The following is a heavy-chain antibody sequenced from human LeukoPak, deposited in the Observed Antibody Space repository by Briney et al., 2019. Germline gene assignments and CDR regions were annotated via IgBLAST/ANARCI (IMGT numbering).Heavy chain of an antibody. CDR2: IYSGGST. CDR3: ARYYSGGSCYSGFDY. D-gene: IGHD2-15*01. V-gene: IGHV3-53*01. J-gene: IGHJ4*02. Sequence: PGGSLRLSCAASGFTVGSNYMSWVRQAPGKGLEWVSVIYSGGSTYYADSVKGRFTISRDNSKNPLYLQMNSLRAEDTAVYYCARYYSGGSCYSGFDYWGQGTLVTVSS. CDR1: GFTVGSNY.